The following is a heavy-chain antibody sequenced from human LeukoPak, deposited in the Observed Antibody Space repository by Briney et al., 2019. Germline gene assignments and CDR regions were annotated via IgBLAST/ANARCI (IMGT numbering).Heavy chain of an antibody. D-gene: IGHD6-13*01. CDR3: ARQGTRAAAAAYYYYYYMDV. CDR1: GGSISSSSYY. Sequence: PSETLSLTCTVSGGSISSSSYYWGWIRQPPGKGLEWIGSIYYSGSTYYNPSLKSRVTISVDTSKNQFSLKLSSVTAADTAVYYCARQGTRAAAAAYYYYYYMDVWGKGTTVTISS. J-gene: IGHJ6*03. V-gene: IGHV4-39*01. CDR2: IYYSGST.